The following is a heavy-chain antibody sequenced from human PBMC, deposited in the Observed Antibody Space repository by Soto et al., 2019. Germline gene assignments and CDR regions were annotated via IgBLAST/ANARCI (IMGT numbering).Heavy chain of an antibody. CDR2: ISAYNGNT. J-gene: IGHJ6*02. V-gene: IGHV1-18*01. Sequence: QVQLVQSGAEVKKPGASVKVSCKASGYTFTSYGISWVRPAPGQGLEWMGWISAYNGNTNYAQKRQGRVTMTTDTATSTAYMELRSLRSDDTAVYYCARDITPAGYSSSWYVYYDYGMDVWGQGTTVTVSS. CDR3: ARDITPAGYSSSWYVYYDYGMDV. D-gene: IGHD6-13*01. CDR1: GYTFTSYG.